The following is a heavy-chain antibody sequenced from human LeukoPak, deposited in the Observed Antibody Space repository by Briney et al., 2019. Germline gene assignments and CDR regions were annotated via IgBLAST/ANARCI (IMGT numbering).Heavy chain of an antibody. V-gene: IGHV1-2*02. CDR2: INPNSGGT. Sequence: ASVKVSCKASGYTFTGYYMHWVRQAPGQGLEWMGWINPNSGGTNYAQKFQGRVTMTRDTSISTAYMELSRLRSDDTAVYYCARDHCSSTSCYSALDYWGQGTLVTVSS. J-gene: IGHJ4*02. CDR3: ARDHCSSTSCYSALDY. CDR1: GYTFTGYY. D-gene: IGHD2-2*02.